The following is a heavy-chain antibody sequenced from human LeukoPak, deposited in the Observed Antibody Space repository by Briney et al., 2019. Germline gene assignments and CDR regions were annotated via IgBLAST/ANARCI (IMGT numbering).Heavy chain of an antibody. V-gene: IGHV4-4*07. CDR3: ARWIAASKYFDY. J-gene: IGHJ4*02. D-gene: IGHD2-15*01. CDR1: GGSISSYY. CDR2: IYTSGST. Sequence: SETLSLTCTVSGGSISSYYWSWIRQPAGKGLEWIGRIYTSGSTNYNPSLKGRVTMSVDTSKDQFSLKLSSVTAADTAVYYCARWIAASKYFDYWGQGTLVTVSS.